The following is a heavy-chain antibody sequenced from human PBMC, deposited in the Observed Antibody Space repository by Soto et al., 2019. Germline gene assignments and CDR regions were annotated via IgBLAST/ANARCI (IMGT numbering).Heavy chain of an antibody. CDR2: IDPSDSYT. D-gene: IGHD1-26*01. Sequence: GESLKISCKGSGYSFTSYWISWVRQIPGKGLEWMGRIDPSDSYTNYSPSFQGHVTISADKSISTAYLQWSSLKASDTAMYYCARVGGTPYSYYGMDVWGQATTVTVSS. J-gene: IGHJ6*02. CDR1: GYSFTSYW. CDR3: ARVGGTPYSYYGMDV. V-gene: IGHV5-10-1*01.